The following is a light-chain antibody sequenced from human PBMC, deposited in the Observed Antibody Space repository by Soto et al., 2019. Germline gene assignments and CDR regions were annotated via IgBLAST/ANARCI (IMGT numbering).Light chain of an antibody. Sequence: DSKMTQSPSSLSASVGDRVTITCRASQNVNRHLNWYQQKPGKAPELLIYTASNLQSGVPSTFSGSGSGTDFTLTISSLQPEDSATYYCQQSYRTPYTFGQGTKLEIK. CDR3: QQSYRTPYT. CDR2: TAS. CDR1: QNVNRH. J-gene: IGKJ2*01. V-gene: IGKV1-39*01.